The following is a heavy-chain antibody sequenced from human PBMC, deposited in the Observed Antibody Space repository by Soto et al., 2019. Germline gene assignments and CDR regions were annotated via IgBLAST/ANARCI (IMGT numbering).Heavy chain of an antibody. V-gene: IGHV3-33*01. J-gene: IGHJ5*02. Sequence: PGGSLRLSCAASGFTFGHYGMHWVRQAPGKGLEWVAVIWYDGSNKYYGDSVKGRFTISRDNSKNILYLQMNSLRDEDTAVYYCARGGYSSSWTRWFDPWGQGTLVTVSS. CDR3: ARGGYSSSWTRWFDP. CDR2: IWYDGSNK. CDR1: GFTFGHYG. D-gene: IGHD6-13*01.